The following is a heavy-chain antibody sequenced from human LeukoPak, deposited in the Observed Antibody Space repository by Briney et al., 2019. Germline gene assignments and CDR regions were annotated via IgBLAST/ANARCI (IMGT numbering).Heavy chain of an antibody. Sequence: GGSLRLSCAASGFTVSSNHMSWVRQAPGKGLEWVSVIYSGGSTYYADSVKGRFTISRDNSKNTLYLQMNSLRAEDTAVYYCARSPSYWAYYFDYWGQGTLVTVSS. D-gene: IGHD3-10*01. J-gene: IGHJ4*02. V-gene: IGHV3-53*01. CDR2: IYSGGST. CDR1: GFTVSSNH. CDR3: ARSPSYWAYYFDY.